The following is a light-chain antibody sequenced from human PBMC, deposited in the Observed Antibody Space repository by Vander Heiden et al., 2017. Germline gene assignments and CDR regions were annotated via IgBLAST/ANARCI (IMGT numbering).Light chain of an antibody. V-gene: IGKV3-11*01. CDR1: QSVSSY. CDR2: DAS. CDR3: QQRSNWPIT. J-gene: IGKJ4*01. Sequence: DIALTQSPATLSLSPGASATLPCRASQSVSSYLAWYQQKPGKAPRLLIYDASNRATGIPARFSGSGSGTDFTLTISSLEPEDFAVYYCQQRSNWPITVGGGTKVEIK.